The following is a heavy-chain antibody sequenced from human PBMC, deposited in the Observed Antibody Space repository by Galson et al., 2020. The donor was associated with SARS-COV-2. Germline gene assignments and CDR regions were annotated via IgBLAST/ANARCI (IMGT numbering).Heavy chain of an antibody. CDR3: ASSNPDVGYYYYYMDV. J-gene: IGHJ6*03. Sequence: KIGESLKISCAASGFTFSDYYMSWIRQAPGKGLEWVSYISSSSSYTNYADSVKGRFTISRDNAKNSLYLQMNSLRAEDTAVYYCASSNPDVGYYYYYMDVWGKGTTVTVSS. CDR1: GFTFSDYY. D-gene: IGHD2-15*01. CDR2: ISSSSSYT. V-gene: IGHV3-11*03.